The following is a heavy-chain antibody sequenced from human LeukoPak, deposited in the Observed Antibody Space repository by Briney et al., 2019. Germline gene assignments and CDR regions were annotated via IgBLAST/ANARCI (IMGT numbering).Heavy chain of an antibody. CDR3: AKEGFDS. J-gene: IGHJ4*02. CDR2: ISYDGSNK. V-gene: IGHV3-30-3*01. Sequence: GGSLRLSCAASGFTFSSYAMHWVRQAPGKGLEWVAVISYDGSNKYYADSVKGRFTISRDNSKNTLYLQMNSLRAEDTAVYYCAKEGFDSWGQGTLVTVSS. CDR1: GFTFSSYA.